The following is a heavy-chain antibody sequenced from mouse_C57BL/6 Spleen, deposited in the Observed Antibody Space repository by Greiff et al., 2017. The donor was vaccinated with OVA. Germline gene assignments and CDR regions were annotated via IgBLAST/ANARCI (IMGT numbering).Heavy chain of an antibody. V-gene: IGHV1-55*01. CDR2: IYPGSGST. CDR3: ARDPSITTVVVHWYFDV. CDR1: GYTFTSYW. Sequence: QVQLQQPGAELVKPGASVKMSCKASGYTFTSYWITWVKQRPGQGLEWIGDIYPGSGSTNYNEKFKSKATLTVDTSSSTAYMQLSSLTSEDSAVYYCARDPSITTVVVHWYFDVWGTGTTVTVSS. D-gene: IGHD1-1*01. J-gene: IGHJ1*03.